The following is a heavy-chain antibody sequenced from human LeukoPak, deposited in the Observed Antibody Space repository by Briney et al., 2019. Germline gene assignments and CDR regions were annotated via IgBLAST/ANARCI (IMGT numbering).Heavy chain of an antibody. J-gene: IGHJ4*02. CDR3: ARADCSSTSCYTVDY. CDR2: ISYDGSNK. Sequence: PGGSLRLSCAASGFTFSSYAMHWVRQAPGKGLEWVAVISYDGSNKYYADSVKGRFTISRDISKNTLYLQMNSLRAEDTAVYYCARADCSSTSCYTVDYWGQGTLVTVSS. D-gene: IGHD2-2*02. V-gene: IGHV3-30*01. CDR1: GFTFSSYA.